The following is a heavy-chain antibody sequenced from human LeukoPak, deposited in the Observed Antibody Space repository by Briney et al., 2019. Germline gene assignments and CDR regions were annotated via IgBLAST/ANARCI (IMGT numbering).Heavy chain of an antibody. CDR2: IYYSGST. CDR1: GGSISSYY. CDR3: AREEYSSGWYGSPSDY. D-gene: IGHD6-19*01. V-gene: IGHV4-59*12. Sequence: SETLSLTCTVSGGSISSYYWSWIRQPPGKGLEWIGYIYYSGSTNYNPSLKSRVTISVDTSKNQFSLKLSSVTAADTAVYYCAREEYSSGWYGSPSDYWGQGTLVTVSS. J-gene: IGHJ4*02.